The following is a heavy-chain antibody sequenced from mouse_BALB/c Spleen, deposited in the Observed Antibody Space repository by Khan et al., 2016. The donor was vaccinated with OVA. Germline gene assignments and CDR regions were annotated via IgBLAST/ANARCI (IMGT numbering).Heavy chain of an antibody. V-gene: IGHV3-5*02. Sequence: ESGPGLVKPSQTVSLTCTVTGISITPGNYRWSWIRQFPGNKLEWIGNIYYSGTVTYNPSLTSRTTITRDTSKNQFFLEINSLTAEDTATYYCARDYGSLYWFFDVWGAGTTVTVAS. D-gene: IGHD1-1*01. CDR1: GISITPGNYR. J-gene: IGHJ1*01. CDR3: ARDYGSLYWFFDV. CDR2: IYYSGTV.